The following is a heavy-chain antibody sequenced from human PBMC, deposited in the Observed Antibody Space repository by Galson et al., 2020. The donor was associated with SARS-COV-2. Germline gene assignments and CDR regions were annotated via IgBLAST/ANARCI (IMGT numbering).Heavy chain of an antibody. Sequence: ASVKVSCKASGYTFTSYGISSVRQAPGQGLEWMGWISAYNGNTNYAQKLQGRVTMTTDTSTSTAYMELRSLRSDDTAVYYCARQIAVAGTWYYYYGMDVWGQGTTVTVSS. D-gene: IGHD6-19*01. CDR1: GYTFTSYG. CDR2: ISAYNGNT. CDR3: ARQIAVAGTWYYYYGMDV. V-gene: IGHV1-18*01. J-gene: IGHJ6*02.